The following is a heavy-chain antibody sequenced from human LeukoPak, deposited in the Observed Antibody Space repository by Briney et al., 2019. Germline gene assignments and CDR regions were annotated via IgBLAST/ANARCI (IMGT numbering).Heavy chain of an antibody. CDR2: IKSDGSIT. D-gene: IGHD4-17*01. CDR3: ARDPFYGDADLDS. Sequence: SGGSLRLSCAASGFTFSNYWMHWVRQAPGKGLVRVSRIKSDGSITSYADSVKGRFTISRDNAKNTLYLQMNSLRAEDTAMYYCARDPFYGDADLDSWGQGTLVTVSS. J-gene: IGHJ4*02. CDR1: GFTFSNYW. V-gene: IGHV3-74*01.